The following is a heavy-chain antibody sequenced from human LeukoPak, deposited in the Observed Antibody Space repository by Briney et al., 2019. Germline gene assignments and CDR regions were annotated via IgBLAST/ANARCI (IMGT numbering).Heavy chain of an antibody. J-gene: IGHJ4*02. Sequence: SETLSLTCSVSGGSLSPYYWSWLRPPPGKGMEWIAYIYYTGDTNYNPSLKSRVTISVDTSKNQFSLTLSSVTAADTAVYYCARHHPKGYSSAWYYFDFWGQGSLVTVSS. V-gene: IGHV4-59*08. CDR2: IYYTGDT. CDR3: ARHHPKGYSSAWYYFDF. CDR1: GGSLSPYY. D-gene: IGHD6-13*01.